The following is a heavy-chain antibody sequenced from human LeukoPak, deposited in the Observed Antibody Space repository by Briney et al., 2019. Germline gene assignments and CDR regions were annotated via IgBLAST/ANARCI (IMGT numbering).Heavy chain of an antibody. CDR1: GFTFDDYA. V-gene: IGHV3-9*01. J-gene: IGHJ4*02. Sequence: QPGGSLRLSCAASGFTFDDYAMHWVRQAPGKGLEWVSGISWNSGSIGYADSVKGRFTISRDNAKNSLYLQMNSLRAEDTALYYCAKDRTYGDYGYFDYWSQGTLVTVSS. D-gene: IGHD4-17*01. CDR2: ISWNSGSI. CDR3: AKDRTYGDYGYFDY.